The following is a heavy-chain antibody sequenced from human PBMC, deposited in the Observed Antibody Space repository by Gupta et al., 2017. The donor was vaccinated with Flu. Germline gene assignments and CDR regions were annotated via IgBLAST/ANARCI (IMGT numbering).Heavy chain of an antibody. D-gene: IGHD1-26*01. J-gene: IGHJ4*02. CDR2: LYREGTA. CDR3: ATTSLWWDDS. Sequence: VRHAPGKGLEWVSLLYREGTAYDSASVKGRFTDSNDNSKDTIYLQMSSWRAEDTAVYYCATTSLWWDDSWGQGTLVTVSS. V-gene: IGHV3-53*01.